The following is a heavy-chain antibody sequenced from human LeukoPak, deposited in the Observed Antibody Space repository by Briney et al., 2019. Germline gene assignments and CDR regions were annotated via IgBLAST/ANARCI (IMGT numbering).Heavy chain of an antibody. J-gene: IGHJ4*02. D-gene: IGHD3-10*01. CDR1: GGSIESYY. Sequence: SETLSLTCSVSGGSIESYYWSWIRQPPGKGLEWIGSIYYSGSTYYNPSLKSRVTISVDTSKNQFSLKLSSVTAADTAVYYCARDPAYYGSGSYYPRDYWGQGTLVTVSS. CDR3: ARDPAYYGSGSYYPRDY. V-gene: IGHV4-39*07. CDR2: IYYSGST.